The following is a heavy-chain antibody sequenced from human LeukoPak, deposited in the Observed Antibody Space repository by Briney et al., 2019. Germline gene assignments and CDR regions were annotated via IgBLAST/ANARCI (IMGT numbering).Heavy chain of an antibody. J-gene: IGHJ6*02. CDR3: ARGGGLDV. V-gene: IGHV3-7*03. CDR2: INHNGNVN. D-gene: IGHD3-16*01. Sequence: QAGGSLRLSCAGSGFTFSSYGMNWVRQAPGKGLEWVASINHNGNVNYYVDSVKGRFTISRDNAKNSLYLQMSNLRAEDTAVYFCARGGGLDVWGQGATVTVSS. CDR1: GFTFSSYG.